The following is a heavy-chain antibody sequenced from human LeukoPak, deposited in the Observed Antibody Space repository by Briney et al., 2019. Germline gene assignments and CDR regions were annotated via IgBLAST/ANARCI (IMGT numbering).Heavy chain of an antibody. Sequence: GGSLRLSYAASGFTFSSYSMNWVRQAPGKGLEWVSSISSSSSYIYYADSVKGRFTISRDNAKNSLYLQMNSLRAEDTAVYYCAAIQYFDWLLPPNWGQGTLVTVSS. D-gene: IGHD3-9*01. CDR1: GFTFSSYS. V-gene: IGHV3-21*01. J-gene: IGHJ4*02. CDR2: ISSSSSYI. CDR3: AAIQYFDWLLPPN.